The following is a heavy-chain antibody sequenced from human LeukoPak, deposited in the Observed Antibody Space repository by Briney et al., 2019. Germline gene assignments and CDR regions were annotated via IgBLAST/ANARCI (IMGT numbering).Heavy chain of an antibody. Sequence: PGGSLRLFCAASGFTFSSYSMNWVRQAPGKGLEWVSSISSSSSYIYYADSVKGRFTISRDNAKNSLYLQMNSLRAEDTAVYYCARGGIAAAGIGYYYYYMDVWGKGTTVTVSS. D-gene: IGHD6-13*01. CDR2: ISSSSSYI. V-gene: IGHV3-21*01. CDR1: GFTFSSYS. CDR3: ARGGIAAAGIGYYYYYMDV. J-gene: IGHJ6*03.